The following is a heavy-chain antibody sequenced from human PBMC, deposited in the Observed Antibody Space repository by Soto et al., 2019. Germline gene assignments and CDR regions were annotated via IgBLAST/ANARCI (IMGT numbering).Heavy chain of an antibody. V-gene: IGHV4-30-4*01. J-gene: IGHJ3*02. Sequence: SETLSLTCTVSGGSISSGDYYWSWIRQPPGKGLEWIGYIYYSGSTYYNPSFKSRVTISVDTSKNQFSLKLSSVTAADTAVYYCARVVVVVTAPRRAFDIWGQGTMVTVSS. CDR2: IYYSGST. D-gene: IGHD2-21*02. CDR1: GGSISSGDYY. CDR3: ARVVVVVTAPRRAFDI.